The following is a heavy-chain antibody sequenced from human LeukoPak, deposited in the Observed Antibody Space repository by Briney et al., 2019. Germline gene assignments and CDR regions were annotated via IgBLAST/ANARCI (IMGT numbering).Heavy chain of an antibody. Sequence: GGSLRLSCAGSGFTFSSDSMNWVRQAPGKGLVWVSRINSDGSRTSYADSVKGRFTISRDNAKNTLYLQMNSLRAEDTAVHYCARIVGAYGFDHWGQGTLVTVSS. CDR1: GFTFSSDS. D-gene: IGHD1-26*01. V-gene: IGHV3-74*01. CDR3: ARIVGAYGFDH. CDR2: INSDGSRT. J-gene: IGHJ4*02.